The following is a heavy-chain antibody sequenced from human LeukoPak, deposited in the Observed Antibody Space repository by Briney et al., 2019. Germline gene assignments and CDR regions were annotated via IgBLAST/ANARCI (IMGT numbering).Heavy chain of an antibody. CDR2: INHSGST. D-gene: IGHD6-19*01. V-gene: IGHV4-39*07. CDR1: GGSISSSSYY. CDR3: ARGLSSGWYH. J-gene: IGHJ5*02. Sequence: SETLSLTCTVSGGSISSSSYYWSWIRHPPGKGLEWIGEINHSGSTNYNPSLKSRVTMSVDTSKNQFSLKLSSVTAADTAVYYCARGLSSGWYHWGQGTLVTVSS.